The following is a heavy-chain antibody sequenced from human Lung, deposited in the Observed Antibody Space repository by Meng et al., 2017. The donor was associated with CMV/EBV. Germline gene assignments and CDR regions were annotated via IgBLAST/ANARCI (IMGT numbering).Heavy chain of an antibody. CDR3: ASYSYGGNSVHAFDI. D-gene: IGHD4-23*01. Sequence: QVQLQESGPGLVKPSQTLSLICTVSGGSIRSGYYYWSWIRQPPGKGLEWIGYMCYSGSTYYNPSLKSRITISLDTSKNQFSLKLSSVTAADTAVYYCASYSYGGNSVHAFDIWGQGTMVTVSS. CDR1: GGSIRSGYYY. CDR2: MCYSGST. J-gene: IGHJ3*02. V-gene: IGHV4-30-4*01.